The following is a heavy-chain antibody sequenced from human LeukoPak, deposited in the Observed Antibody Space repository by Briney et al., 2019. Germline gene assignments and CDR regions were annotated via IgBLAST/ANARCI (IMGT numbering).Heavy chain of an antibody. D-gene: IGHD2-8*01. CDR1: RFTFSHYY. CDR2: LNQDGSVQ. Sequence: GGSLRLSCVASRFTFSHYYMTWYRQAPGKGLEWVANLNQDGSVQLYGDSVRGRFTISRDNAKNSVYIQMNSLRVEDTAMYYCARDHNVADVWGQGTMVTVS. J-gene: IGHJ3*01. V-gene: IGHV3-7*01. CDR3: ARDHNVADV.